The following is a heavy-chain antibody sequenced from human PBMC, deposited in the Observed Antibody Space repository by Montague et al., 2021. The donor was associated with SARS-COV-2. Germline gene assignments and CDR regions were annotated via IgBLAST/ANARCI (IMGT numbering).Heavy chain of an antibody. Sequence: TLSLTCTVSGXSISSGGYYWSWIRQHPGKGLEWIGYIYYSGSTYYNPSLKSRVTISVDTSKNQFSLKLSSVTAADTAVYYCARAPTISGVVITNFDYWGQGTLVTVSS. J-gene: IGHJ4*02. D-gene: IGHD3-3*01. CDR1: GXSISSGGYY. V-gene: IGHV4-31*03. CDR2: IYYSGST. CDR3: ARAPTISGVVITNFDY.